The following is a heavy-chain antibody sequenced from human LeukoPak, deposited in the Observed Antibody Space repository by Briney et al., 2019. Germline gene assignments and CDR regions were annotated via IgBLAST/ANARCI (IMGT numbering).Heavy chain of an antibody. CDR1: GGSFSGYY. J-gene: IGHJ4*02. CDR3: ARAPWSGSYYGY. D-gene: IGHD1-26*01. V-gene: IGHV4-34*01. CDR2: INHSGRT. Sequence: SETLSLTCAVYGGSFSGYYWSWIRQPPGKGLEWIGEINHSGRTNYNPPLKSRVTISVDTSKNQFSLNLSSVTAADTAVYYCARAPWSGSYYGYWGQGTLVTVSS.